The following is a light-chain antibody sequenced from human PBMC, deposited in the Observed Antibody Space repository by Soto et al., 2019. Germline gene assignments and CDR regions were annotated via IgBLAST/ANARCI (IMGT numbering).Light chain of an antibody. CDR2: GAS. J-gene: IGKJ5*01. CDR1: ENVSSNS. CDR3: QQYENSPIT. V-gene: IGKV3-20*01. Sequence: VLTQSPCTLSLSPGERATLSCRASENVSSNSLAWNQQKPGPAPKLLIYGASSRATGIPDRFSGSGSETDFTLTISRLEPEDFAMYYCQQYENSPITFGLGTRLEI.